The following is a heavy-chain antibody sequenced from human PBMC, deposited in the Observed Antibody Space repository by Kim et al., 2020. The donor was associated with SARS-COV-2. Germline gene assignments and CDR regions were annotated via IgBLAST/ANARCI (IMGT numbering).Heavy chain of an antibody. Sequence: SVKVSCKASGGTFSSYAISWVRQAPGQGLEWMGGIIPIFGTANYAQKFQGRVTITADESTSTAYMELSSLRSEDTAVYYCATREDRVSSGFYYYGMDVWGQGTTVTVSS. CDR1: GGTFSSYA. V-gene: IGHV1-69*13. J-gene: IGHJ6*02. D-gene: IGHD6-25*01. CDR3: ATREDRVSSGFYYYGMDV. CDR2: IIPIFGTA.